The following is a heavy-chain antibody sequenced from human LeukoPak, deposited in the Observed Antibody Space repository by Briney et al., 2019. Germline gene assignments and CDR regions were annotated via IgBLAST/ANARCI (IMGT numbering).Heavy chain of an antibody. CDR3: ARLSRRYFDWLFYPDYFDY. Sequence: SETLSLTCTVSGGSISSYYWSWIRQPPGKGLEWIEYIYYSGSTNYNPSLKSRVTISVDTSKNQFSLKLSSVTAADTAVYYCARLSRRYFDWLFYPDYFDYWGQGTLVTVSS. J-gene: IGHJ4*02. CDR2: IYYSGST. V-gene: IGHV4-59*08. D-gene: IGHD3-9*01. CDR1: GGSISSYY.